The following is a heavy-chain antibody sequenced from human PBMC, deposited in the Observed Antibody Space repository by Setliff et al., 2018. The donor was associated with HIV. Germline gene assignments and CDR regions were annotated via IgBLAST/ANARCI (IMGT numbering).Heavy chain of an antibody. J-gene: IGHJ3*02. V-gene: IGHV4-34*01. D-gene: IGHD3-3*01. CDR3: ARRSDFWSEGDAFDI. CDR2: INHSGST. Sequence: SETLSLTCAVYGGSFSGCYWSWIRQPPGKGLEWIGEINHSGSTNYNPSLKSRVTISVDTSKNQFSLKLSSVTAADTAVYYCARRSDFWSEGDAFDIWGQGTMVTVSS. CDR1: GGSFSGCY.